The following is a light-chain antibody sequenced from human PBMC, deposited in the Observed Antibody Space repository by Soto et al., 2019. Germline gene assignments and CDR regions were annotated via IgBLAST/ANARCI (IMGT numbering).Light chain of an antibody. Sequence: QSALTQPPSASGSLGQSVTISCTGTSSDVGGYNYVSWHQQHPGKAPKVMIYEVTTRPPGVPDRFSGSKSGNTGSLTVAGLQAEDEADYYCSSFAGGGNPVLLGGGTKLTVL. V-gene: IGLV2-8*01. CDR3: SSFAGGGNPVL. CDR1: SSDVGGYNY. J-gene: IGLJ2*01. CDR2: EVT.